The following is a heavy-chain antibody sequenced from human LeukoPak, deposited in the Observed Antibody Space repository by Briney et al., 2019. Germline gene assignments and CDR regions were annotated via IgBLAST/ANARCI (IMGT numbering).Heavy chain of an antibody. CDR3: ARCMSELDYGDYAYYYHMDV. Sequence: PSQILSLTCTVSGDSLTSGSRYWSWIRQPAGKGLEWIGHFYRSTRTTYNPSLESRVTISGDTAKNQFSLKLDSVTAADTAVYFCARCMSELDYGDYAYYYHMDVWGKGTTVTVSS. V-gene: IGHV4-61*09. J-gene: IGHJ6*04. CDR1: GDSLTSGSRY. CDR2: FYRSTRT. D-gene: IGHD4-17*01.